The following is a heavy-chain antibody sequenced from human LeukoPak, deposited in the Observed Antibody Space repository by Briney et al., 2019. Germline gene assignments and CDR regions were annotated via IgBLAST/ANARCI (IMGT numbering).Heavy chain of an antibody. Sequence: PSETLSLTCTVSGGSISSSSYYWGWIRQPPGKGLEWIGSIYYSGSTYYNPSLKSRVTISVDTSKNQFSLKLSSVTAADTAVYYCARARRRLGPNYFDYWGQGTLVTVSS. V-gene: IGHV4-39*07. CDR3: ARARRRLGPNYFDY. CDR1: GGSISSSSYY. CDR2: IYYSGST. J-gene: IGHJ4*02. D-gene: IGHD1-1*01.